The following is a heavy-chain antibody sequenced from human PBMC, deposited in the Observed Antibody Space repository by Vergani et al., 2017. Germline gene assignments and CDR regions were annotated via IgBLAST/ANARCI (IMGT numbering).Heavy chain of an antibody. D-gene: IGHD1-26*01. CDR3: ARETGDPIVGAASDLDY. J-gene: IGHJ4*02. CDR2: IIPIFGTA. CDR1: GFTFSSYA. V-gene: IGHV1-69*18. Sequence: QVQLVESGGGVVQPGRSLRLSCAASGFTFSSYAISWVRQAPGQGLEWMGRIIPIFGTANYAQKFQGRVTITADESTSTAYMELSSLRSEDTAVYYCARETGDPIVGAASDLDYWGQGTLVTVSS.